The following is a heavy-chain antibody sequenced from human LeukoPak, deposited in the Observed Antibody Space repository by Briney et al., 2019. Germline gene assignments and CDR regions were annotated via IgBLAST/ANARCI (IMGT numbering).Heavy chain of an antibody. V-gene: IGHV3-74*01. CDR3: ARGADSGYSSDN. D-gene: IGHD3-9*01. J-gene: IGHJ4*02. CDR2: INSDGRSK. Sequence: PGGSLRLSCAASGFTFSNYWMHWVRQAPGKGLVWVSRINSDGRSKNYADSVKGRFTISRDNAKNTLYLQMNSLRAEDTAVYYCARGADSGYSSDNWGQGTLVSVSS. CDR1: GFTFSNYW.